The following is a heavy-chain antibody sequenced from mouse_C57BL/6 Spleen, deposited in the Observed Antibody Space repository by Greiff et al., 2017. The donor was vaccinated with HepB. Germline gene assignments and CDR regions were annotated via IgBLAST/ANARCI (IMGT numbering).Heavy chain of an antibody. D-gene: IGHD4-1*02. V-gene: IGHV10-1*01. CDR1: GFSFNTYA. CDR2: IRSKSNNYAT. CDR3: VRDLQLGRHYAMDY. J-gene: IGHJ4*01. Sequence: EVKLVESGGGLVQPKGSLKLSCAASGFSFNTYAMNWVRQAPGKGLEWVARIRSKSNNYATYYADSVKDRFTISRDDSESMLYLQMNNLKTEDTAMYYCVRDLQLGRHYAMDYWGQGTSVTVSS.